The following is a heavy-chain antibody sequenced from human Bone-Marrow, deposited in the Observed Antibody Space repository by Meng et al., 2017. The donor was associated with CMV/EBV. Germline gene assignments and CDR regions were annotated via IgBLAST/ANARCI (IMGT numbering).Heavy chain of an antibody. Sequence: SCAASGFIFSTYWMHWVRQAPGKGLVWVSRVNSDGSSSTYADSVKGRFTISRDNAKNTLYLQMNSLRAEDTAVYYCARGEKGNPKFDYWGQGTLAPSPQ. J-gene: IGHJ4*02. CDR2: VNSDGSSS. CDR1: GFIFSTYW. D-gene: IGHD1-14*01. V-gene: IGHV3-74*01. CDR3: ARGEKGNPKFDY.